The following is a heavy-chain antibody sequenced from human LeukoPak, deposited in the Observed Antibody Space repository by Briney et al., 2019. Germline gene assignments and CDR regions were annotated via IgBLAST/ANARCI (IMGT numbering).Heavy chain of an antibody. CDR1: GFTFSSYA. CDR2: IKQDGSEK. CDR3: ARDREYGSRLFYYYYMDV. V-gene: IGHV3-7*01. Sequence: PGGSLRLSCAASGFTFSSYAMSWVRQAPGKGLEWVANIKQDGSEKYYVDSVKGRFTISRDNAKNSLYLQMNSLRAEDTAVYYCARDREYGSRLFYYYYMDVWGKGTTVTVSS. D-gene: IGHD6-13*01. J-gene: IGHJ6*03.